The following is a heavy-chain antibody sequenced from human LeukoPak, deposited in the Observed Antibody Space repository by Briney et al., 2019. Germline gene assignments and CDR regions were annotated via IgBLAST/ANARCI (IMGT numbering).Heavy chain of an antibody. J-gene: IGHJ6*02. D-gene: IGHD3-3*01. CDR1: GFTFDDYA. CDR2: ISWNSGSI. Sequence: PGGSLRFFCAASGFTFDDYAMHWVRQAPGKGLEWVSGISWNSGSIGYADSVKGRFTISRDNAKNSLYLQMNSLRAEDTALYYCAKSTPDFWSGYYNYYYGMDVWGQGTTVTVSS. V-gene: IGHV3-9*01. CDR3: AKSTPDFWSGYYNYYYGMDV.